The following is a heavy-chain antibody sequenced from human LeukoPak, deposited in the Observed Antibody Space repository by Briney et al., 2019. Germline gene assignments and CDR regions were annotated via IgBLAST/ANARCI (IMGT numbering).Heavy chain of an antibody. CDR3: TRHHDYGDKIDY. Sequence: PGGSLRLSCAASGFTFSSYAMSWVRQPPGKGLEWIGSIHYSGSTYYSPSLKSRLTISGDTSKSQFSLKLTFVTAADTAVYYCTRHHDYGDKIDYWGQGTLVTVSS. CDR1: GFTFSSYA. V-gene: IGHV4-39*01. J-gene: IGHJ4*02. D-gene: IGHD4-23*01. CDR2: IHYSGST.